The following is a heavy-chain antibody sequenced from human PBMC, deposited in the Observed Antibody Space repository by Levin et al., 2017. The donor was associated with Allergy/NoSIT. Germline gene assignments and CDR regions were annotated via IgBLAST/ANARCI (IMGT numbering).Heavy chain of an antibody. V-gene: IGHV4-39*01. CDR3: ARHQGVTSTYFDY. J-gene: IGHJ4*02. CDR1: GGSISSSSYY. Sequence: SETLSLTCTVSGGSISSSSYYWGWIRQPPGKGLEWIGSIYYSGSTYYNQSLKSRVTISVDTSKNQFSLKLSSVTAADTAVYYCARHQGVTSTYFDYWGQGTLVTVSS. D-gene: IGHD4-17*01. CDR2: IYYSGST.